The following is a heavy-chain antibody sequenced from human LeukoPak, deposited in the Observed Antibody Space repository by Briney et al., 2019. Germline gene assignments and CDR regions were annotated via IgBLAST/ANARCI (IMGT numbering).Heavy chain of an antibody. J-gene: IGHJ5*02. D-gene: IGHD6-6*01. CDR3: AREAGIAARPSRWFDP. V-gene: IGHV3-66*02. CDR2: IYSGGST. Sequence: PGGSLRLSCAASGFTVSSNYMSWVRQAPGEGLEWVSVIYSGGSTYYADSVKGRFTISRDNSKNTLYLQMNSLRAEDTAVYYCAREAGIAARPSRWFDPWGQGTLVTVSS. CDR1: GFTVSSNY.